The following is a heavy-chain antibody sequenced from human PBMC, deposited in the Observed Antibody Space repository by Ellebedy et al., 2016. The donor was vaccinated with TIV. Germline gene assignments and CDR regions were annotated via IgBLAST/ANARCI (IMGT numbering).Heavy chain of an antibody. Sequence: GESLKISCVVSGFTVYNNYMSWVRQAPGKGLEWVSVIYSGGSIYYAEYVRGRFTISRDSSKNTVYLQMNSLRGEDTAVYYFARRDRVVGTDYWGQGTLVTVSS. CDR1: GFTVYNNY. CDR2: IYSGGSI. CDR3: ARRDRVVGTDY. J-gene: IGHJ4*02. D-gene: IGHD1-1*01. V-gene: IGHV3-53*01.